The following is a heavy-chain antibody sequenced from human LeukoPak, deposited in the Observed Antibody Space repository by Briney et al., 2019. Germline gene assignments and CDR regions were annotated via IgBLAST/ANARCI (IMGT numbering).Heavy chain of an antibody. V-gene: IGHV4-38-2*02. Sequence: PSETLSLTCTVSGYSISSGYYWGWIRQPPGKRLEWIGSIYHSASTYYNPSLKSRVTISVDTSKNQFSLKLSSVTAADTAVYYCARATAGTTLFEGIDYWGQGTLVTVSS. CDR1: GYSISSGYY. CDR3: ARATAGTTLFEGIDY. CDR2: IYHSAST. J-gene: IGHJ4*02. D-gene: IGHD1-1*01.